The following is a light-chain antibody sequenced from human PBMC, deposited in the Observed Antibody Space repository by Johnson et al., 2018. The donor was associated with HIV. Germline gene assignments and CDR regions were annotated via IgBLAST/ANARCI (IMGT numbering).Light chain of an antibody. J-gene: IGLJ1*01. CDR2: ENN. Sequence: QSVLTQPPSVSAAPGQKVTISCSGSSSNIGNNYVSWYQQLPGTAPKLLIYENNKRPSGIPDRFSGSKSGTSATLGITGLQTGDDADYYCGTWDSSLSFYVFGTGTKVPVL. CDR3: GTWDSSLSFYV. CDR1: SSNIGNNY. V-gene: IGLV1-51*02.